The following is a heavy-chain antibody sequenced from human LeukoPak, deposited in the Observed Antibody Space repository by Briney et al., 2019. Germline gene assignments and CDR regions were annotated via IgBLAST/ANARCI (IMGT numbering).Heavy chain of an antibody. CDR2: IYTSGST. Sequence: PSETLSLTCTVSGVSISSYYWSWIRQPAGKGLEWIGRIYTSGSTNHNPSLKSRVTMSVDTSRNQFSLKLSSVTAADTAVYYCAREQLYGSGSYYNGAYYFDYWGQGTLVTVSS. D-gene: IGHD3-10*01. J-gene: IGHJ4*02. V-gene: IGHV4-4*07. CDR3: AREQLYGSGSYYNGAYYFDY. CDR1: GVSISSYY.